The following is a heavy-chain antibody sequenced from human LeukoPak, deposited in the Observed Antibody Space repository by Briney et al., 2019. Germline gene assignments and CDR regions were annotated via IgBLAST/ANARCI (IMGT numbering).Heavy chain of an antibody. CDR3: ASLSTYYYDSSGYTDFDY. Sequence: SETLSLTCAVSGGSISSNNWWGWVRQPPGKGLEWIGEIYHSGSPNYNPSLKSRVTISVDTSKNQFSLKLSSVTAADTAVYYCASLSTYYYDSSGYTDFDYWGQGTLVTVSS. CDR2: IYHSGSP. CDR1: GGSISSNNW. V-gene: IGHV4-4*02. D-gene: IGHD3-22*01. J-gene: IGHJ4*02.